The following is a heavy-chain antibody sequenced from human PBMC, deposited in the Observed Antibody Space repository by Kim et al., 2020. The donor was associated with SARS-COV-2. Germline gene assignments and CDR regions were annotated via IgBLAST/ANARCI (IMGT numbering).Heavy chain of an antibody. CDR1: GFTFSNYD. D-gene: IGHD5-12*01. V-gene: IGHV3-13*01. Sequence: GGSLRLSCAASGFTFSNYDMHWVRQPTGKGLEWVSGIGTAGDTYYEGSVKGRFSISRENVKNSLYLQMKSLRAGDTAVYYCARLFKEYSGYPFYFDYWGQGALVAVSS. CDR3: ARLFKEYSGYPFYFDY. J-gene: IGHJ4*02. CDR2: IGTAGDT.